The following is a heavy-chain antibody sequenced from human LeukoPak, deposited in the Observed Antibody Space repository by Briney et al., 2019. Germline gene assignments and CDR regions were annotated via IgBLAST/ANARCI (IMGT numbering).Heavy chain of an antibody. CDR3: AKAAPGQRLVVDYFDY. D-gene: IGHD6-13*01. CDR2: IGWNSVKI. V-gene: IGHV3-9*01. Sequence: PGGSLRLSCAASGFTFGNYAMNLVRQVPGKGLGWVSSIGWNSVKIGYADSVKGRFTISRDNAKNSLYLQMNSLRPEDTAFYYCAKAAPGQRLVVDYFDYWGQGILVTVSS. CDR1: GFTFGNYA. J-gene: IGHJ4*02.